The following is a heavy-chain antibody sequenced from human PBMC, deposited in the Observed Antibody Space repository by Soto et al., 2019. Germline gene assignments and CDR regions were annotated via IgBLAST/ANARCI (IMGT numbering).Heavy chain of an antibody. CDR2: INSDASHT. Sequence: EVQLVESGGGLVQPGGSLRLSCAASGFTFSTYWMHWIRQVPGKGLEWVSRINSDASHTYYADSVKGRFTFSIDNAKNTLNLEMNSLRAEDTAVYSCVSDGHCFTTICYGNWVDPWGQGTLVTVSS. V-gene: IGHV3-74*01. CDR3: VSDGHCFTTICYGNWVDP. CDR1: GFTFSTYW. D-gene: IGHD2-2*01. J-gene: IGHJ5*02.